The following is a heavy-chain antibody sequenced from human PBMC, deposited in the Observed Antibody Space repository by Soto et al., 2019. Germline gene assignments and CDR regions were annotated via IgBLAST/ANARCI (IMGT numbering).Heavy chain of an antibody. V-gene: IGHV5-51*01. CDR1: GYRFASYW. CDR3: ATRIARKEPSSSRPTSPWLDP. D-gene: IGHD6-6*01. Sequence: GESLKISCKGSGYRFASYWIGWVRQMPGKGLEWVGIIYPGDSDTKYSPSFEGQVTISADKSISTAYLQWNSLQASDTAMYYCATRIARKEPSSSRPTSPWLDPWGQGTLVTVSS. J-gene: IGHJ5*02. CDR2: IYPGDSDT.